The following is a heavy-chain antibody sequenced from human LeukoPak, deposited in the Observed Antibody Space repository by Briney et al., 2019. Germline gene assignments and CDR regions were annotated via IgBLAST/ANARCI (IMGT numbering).Heavy chain of an antibody. Sequence: ASVKVSCKAYGGTFSSYAISWVRQAPGQGLEWMGGILPIFGTANYAQKFQGRVTITADESTSTAYMELSSLRSEDTAVYYYARGRITMVRGPYYYYMDVWGKGTTVTVSS. V-gene: IGHV1-69*13. D-gene: IGHD3-10*01. CDR1: GGTFSSYA. CDR3: ARGRITMVRGPYYYYMDV. J-gene: IGHJ6*03. CDR2: ILPIFGTA.